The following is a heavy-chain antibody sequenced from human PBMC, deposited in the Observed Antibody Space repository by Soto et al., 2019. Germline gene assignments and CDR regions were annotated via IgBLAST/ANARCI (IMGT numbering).Heavy chain of an antibody. CDR3: ARLEHNFGPHDY. J-gene: IGHJ4*02. D-gene: IGHD1-1*01. CDR1: GYTFSSYG. V-gene: IGHV1-18*01. Sequence: QVQLAQSGAEVKKPGASVTVSCKASGYTFSSYGISWVRQAPGQGLEWVGWISVHNGYTKYATELQGRVTMTTDTTTSTAYMELRSLRSDDSAVYFCARLEHNFGPHDYWGQGTLVTVTS. CDR2: ISVHNGYT.